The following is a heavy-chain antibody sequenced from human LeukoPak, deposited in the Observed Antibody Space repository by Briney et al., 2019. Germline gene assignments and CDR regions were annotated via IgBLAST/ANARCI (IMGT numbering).Heavy chain of an antibody. CDR2: ISGSGGST. V-gene: IGHV3-23*01. Sequence: GGSLRLSCAASGFTFSSYAMSWVHQAPGKGLEWVSAISGSGGSTYYADSVKGRFTISRDNSKNTLYLQMNSLRAEDTAVYYCAKGSGYSPYYYYGMDVWGQGTTVTVSS. CDR1: GFTFSSYA. J-gene: IGHJ6*02. D-gene: IGHD3-3*01. CDR3: AKGSGYSPYYYYGMDV.